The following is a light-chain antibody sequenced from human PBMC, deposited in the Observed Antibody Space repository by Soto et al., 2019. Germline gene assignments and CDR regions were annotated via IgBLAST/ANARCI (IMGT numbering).Light chain of an antibody. V-gene: IGLV4-69*01. CDR3: QTWGTGIRV. CDR1: SGHSTYA. CDR2: VNSDGSH. J-gene: IGLJ2*01. Sequence: QPVLTQSPSASASLGASVKLTCTLSSGHSTYAIAWHQQQPEKGPRYLMRVNSDGSHTTGDGIPGRFSGSSSGAERYLIISSLQSDDEADYYCQTWGTGIRVFGVGTKLTVL.